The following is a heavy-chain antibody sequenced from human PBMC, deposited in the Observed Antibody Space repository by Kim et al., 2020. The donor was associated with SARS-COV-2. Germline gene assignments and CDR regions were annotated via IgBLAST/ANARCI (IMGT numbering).Heavy chain of an antibody. D-gene: IGHD6-19*01. CDR3: ARDYRSGGLFYYYGMDV. CDR1: GGSISSGGYY. CDR2: IYYSGST. Sequence: SETMSLTCTVSGGSISSGGYYWSWIRQHPGKGLEWIGYIYYSGSTYYNPSLKSRVTISVDTSKNQFSLKLSSVTAADTAVYYCARDYRSGGLFYYYGMDVWGQGTTVTVSS. V-gene: IGHV4-31*03. J-gene: IGHJ6*02.